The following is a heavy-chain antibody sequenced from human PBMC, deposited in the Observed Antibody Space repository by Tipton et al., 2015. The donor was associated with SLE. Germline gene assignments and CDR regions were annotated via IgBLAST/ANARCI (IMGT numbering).Heavy chain of an antibody. CDR1: GGSISSSSYY. D-gene: IGHD2-15*01. J-gene: IGHJ6*03. CDR2: IYYSGST. V-gene: IGHV4-39*07. Sequence: LRLSCTVSGGSISSSSYYWGWIRQPPGMGLEWIGSIYYSGSTYYTPSLKSRGTISVDTSKNQLSLKLSSVTAADTAVYYCADERAEGSGGSYYPCDDYYRFVGGKGTTLTVSS. CDR3: ADERAEGSGGSYYPCDDYYRFV.